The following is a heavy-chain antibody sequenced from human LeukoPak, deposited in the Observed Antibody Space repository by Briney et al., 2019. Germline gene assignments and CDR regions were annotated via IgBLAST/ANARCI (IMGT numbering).Heavy chain of an antibody. CDR1: GYTFTSYG. V-gene: IGHV1-69*13. CDR2: IIPIFGTA. J-gene: IGHJ6*02. Sequence: VASVKVSCKASGYTFTSYGISWVRQAPGQGLEWMGGIIPIFGTANYAQKFQGRVTITADESTSTAYMELSSLRSEDTAVYYCARAGIAVAGISEYYYGMDVWGQGTTVTVSS. CDR3: ARAGIAVAGISEYYYGMDV. D-gene: IGHD6-19*01.